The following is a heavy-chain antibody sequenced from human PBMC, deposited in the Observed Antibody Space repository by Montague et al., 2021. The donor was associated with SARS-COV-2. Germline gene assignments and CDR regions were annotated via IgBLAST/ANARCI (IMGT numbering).Heavy chain of an antibody. V-gene: IGHV4-59*12. CDR1: GGSITGYY. CDR2: IYDGGAV. J-gene: IGHJ3*02. CDR3: VRDHPYGGPRGAYDI. Sequence: ETLSLTCTVSGGSITGYYWSWLRRSPGKGLEWIAYIYDGGAVNYNPSLGSRVTISTDTSKNQLSLKVNSVTAADTAVYCCVRDHPYGGPRGAYDIWGQGTVVTVSS. D-gene: IGHD4-23*01.